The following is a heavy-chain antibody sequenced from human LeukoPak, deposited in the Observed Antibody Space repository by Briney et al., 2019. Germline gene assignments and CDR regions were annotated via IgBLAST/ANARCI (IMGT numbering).Heavy chain of an antibody. V-gene: IGHV1-46*03. CDR2: INPSGGST. J-gene: IGHJ4*02. CDR3: ATEGNMVGATSRYFDY. CDR1: GYTFSNYY. D-gene: IGHD1-26*01. Sequence: ASVKVSFKASGYTFSNYYIHWVRQAPGQGLEWMGLINPSGGSTSYAQRFQGRVTMTRDTSTSTVYMEVNSLRAEDTAIYYCATEGNMVGATSRYFDYWGQGTLVTVSS.